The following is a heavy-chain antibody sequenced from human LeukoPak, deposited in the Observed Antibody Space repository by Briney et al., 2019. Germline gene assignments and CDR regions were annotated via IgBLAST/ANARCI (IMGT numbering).Heavy chain of an antibody. V-gene: IGHV3-23*01. D-gene: IGHD2-2*02. Sequence: GGSLRLSCAASGFTFSSYAMSWVRQAPGKGLEWVSGISGSGGSTYYADSVKGRFTISRDNSKNTVYLQMNSLRAEDTAVYYCARVKYQLLNPYFDYWGQGTLVTVSS. CDR2: ISGSGGST. J-gene: IGHJ4*02. CDR3: ARVKYQLLNPYFDY. CDR1: GFTFSSYA.